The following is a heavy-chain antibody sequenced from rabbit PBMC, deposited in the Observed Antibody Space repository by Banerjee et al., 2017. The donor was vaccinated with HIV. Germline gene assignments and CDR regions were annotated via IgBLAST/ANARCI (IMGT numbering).Heavy chain of an antibody. V-gene: IGHV1S47*01. J-gene: IGHJ4*01. CDR1: GFDFSSYG. CDR3: VRDTYSSGWGGNFNL. CDR2: IDPVFGST. Sequence: QEQLVESGGGLVQPGGSLKLSCKASGFDFSSYGVSWVRQAPGKGLEWIGYIDPVFGSTYYASWVNGRFTISSHNAQNTLYLQLNSLTAADTATYFCVRDTYSSGWGGNFNLWGQGTLVTVS. D-gene: IGHD4-1*01.